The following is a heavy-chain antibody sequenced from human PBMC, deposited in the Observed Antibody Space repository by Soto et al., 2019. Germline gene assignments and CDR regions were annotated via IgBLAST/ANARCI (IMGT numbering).Heavy chain of an antibody. CDR3: AIDPLGFGAFRMRYGMDV. D-gene: IGHD3-10*01. V-gene: IGHV3-23*04. Sequence: EVQLVESGGGLVQTGGSLRLSCQASGFTFSSYAMSWVRQAPGKGLEWVSAISGSGGSTYYADSVKGRFTISRDNSKNTLYLQMNSLRAEDTAVYYCAIDPLGFGAFRMRYGMDVWGQGTTVTVSS. CDR2: ISGSGGST. J-gene: IGHJ6*02. CDR1: GFTFSSYA.